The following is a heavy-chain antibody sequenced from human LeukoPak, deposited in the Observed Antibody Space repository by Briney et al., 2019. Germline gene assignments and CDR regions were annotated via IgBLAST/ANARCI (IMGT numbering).Heavy chain of an antibody. J-gene: IGHJ4*02. D-gene: IGHD4-17*01. Sequence: ASVKVSCKASGYTFINYFLHWVRQAPGQGLEWMGRINPNTGGTNYAQKFQGRIIMTRDTSINTAYMELTRLRSDDTAVYYCARKGDYEVDFDYWGQGTLVTVSS. V-gene: IGHV1-2*06. CDR1: GYTFINYF. CDR3: ARKGDYEVDFDY. CDR2: INPNTGGT.